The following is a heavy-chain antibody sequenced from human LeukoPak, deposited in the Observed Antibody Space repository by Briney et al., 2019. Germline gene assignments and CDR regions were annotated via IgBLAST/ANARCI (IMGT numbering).Heavy chain of an antibody. CDR3: ARDRVVVPAAIDYGMDV. V-gene: IGHV3-53*01. CDR1: GFTVSSNC. CDR2: IYSGGST. J-gene: IGHJ6*02. Sequence: GGSLRLSCAASGFTVSSNCMSWVRQAPGKGLEWVSVIYSGGSTYYADSVKGRFTISRDNSKNTLYLQMNSLRAEDTAVYYCARDRVVVPAAIDYGMDVWGQGTTVTVSS. D-gene: IGHD2-2*01.